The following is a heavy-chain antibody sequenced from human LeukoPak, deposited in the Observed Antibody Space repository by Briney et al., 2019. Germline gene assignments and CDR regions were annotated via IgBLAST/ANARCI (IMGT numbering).Heavy chain of an antibody. J-gene: IGHJ4*02. V-gene: IGHV4-59*01. CDR2: IYYSGST. Sequence: WETLCLTCTVSGGSISSYDWSWFRQPPGKGLEWVGYIYYSGSTNHNPSLKSRVTISVDTSKNQFSLKLSSVTAADTAVYYCAREVTYYYDSSGHQPYFDYWSQGTLVTVSS. CDR3: AREVTYYYDSSGHQPYFDY. D-gene: IGHD3-22*01. CDR1: GGSISSYD.